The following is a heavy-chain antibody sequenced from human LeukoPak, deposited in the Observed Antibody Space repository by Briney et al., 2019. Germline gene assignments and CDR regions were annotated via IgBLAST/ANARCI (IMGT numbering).Heavy chain of an antibody. CDR1: GGSISSYY. Sequence: SETLSLTCTVSGGSISSYYWSWIRQPPGKGLEWIGYIYYSGSTNYNPSLKSRVTISVDTSKNQLSLKLSSVTAADTAVYYCASSDILTGYFGYWGQGTLVTVSS. D-gene: IGHD3-9*01. V-gene: IGHV4-59*01. CDR2: IYYSGST. CDR3: ASSDILTGYFGY. J-gene: IGHJ4*02.